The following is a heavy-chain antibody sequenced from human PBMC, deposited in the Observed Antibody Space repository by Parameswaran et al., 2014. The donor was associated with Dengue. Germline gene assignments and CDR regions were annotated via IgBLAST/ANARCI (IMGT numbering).Heavy chain of an antibody. J-gene: IGHJ3*02. Sequence: RWIRQPPGKGLEWVANIKQDGSEKYYVDSVKGRFTISRDNAKNSLYLQMNSLRAEDTAVYYCARSRVVPAAKKGAFDIWGQGTMVTVSS. D-gene: IGHD2-2*01. CDR2: IKQDGSEK. V-gene: IGHV3-7*01. CDR3: ARSRVVPAAKKGAFDI.